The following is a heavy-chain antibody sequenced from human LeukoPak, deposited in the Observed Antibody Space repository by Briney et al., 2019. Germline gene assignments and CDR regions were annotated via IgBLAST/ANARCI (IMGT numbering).Heavy chain of an antibody. V-gene: IGHV1-58*02. CDR3: ARDKQLDWAHYYYYYYMDV. J-gene: IGHJ6*03. CDR1: GFTFTSSA. Sequence: TSVKVSCKASGFTFTSSAMQWVRQARGQRLEWIGWIVVGSGNTNYAQKFQERVTMTRDTSISTAYMELSRLRSDDTAVYYCARDKQLDWAHYYYYYYMDVWGKGTTVTVSS. D-gene: IGHD3-3*01. CDR2: IVVGSGNT.